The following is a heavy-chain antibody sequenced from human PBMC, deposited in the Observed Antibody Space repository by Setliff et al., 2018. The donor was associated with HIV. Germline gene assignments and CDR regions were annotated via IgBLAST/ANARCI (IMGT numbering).Heavy chain of an antibody. V-gene: IGHV1-2*03. J-gene: IGHJ3*02. CDR3: ARDYLHVFDI. Sequence: GASVKVSCKASGYTFTDYYIHWVQQAPGQGLEWKGWINSASGGTNYAQNFQGRVTVTRDTCINTAYVELNSLKSDDTAVYYCARDYLHVFDIWGQGTMVTVSS. CDR2: INSASGGT. CDR1: GYTFTDYY.